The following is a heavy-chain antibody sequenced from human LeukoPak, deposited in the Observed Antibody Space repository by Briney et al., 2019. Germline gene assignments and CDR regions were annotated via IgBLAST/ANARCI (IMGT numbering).Heavy chain of an antibody. CDR1: GFTFSIYG. CDR3: ARGIPYDY. V-gene: IGHV3-33*01. J-gene: IGHJ4*02. Sequence: GRSLRLSCAASGFTFSIYGMHWVRQAPGKGLEWVAVIWYDGSNKYYADSVEGRFTISRDNSKNTLYLQMNSLRAEDTAVYYCARGIPYDYWGQGTLVTVSS. CDR2: IWYDGSNK. D-gene: IGHD3-16*01.